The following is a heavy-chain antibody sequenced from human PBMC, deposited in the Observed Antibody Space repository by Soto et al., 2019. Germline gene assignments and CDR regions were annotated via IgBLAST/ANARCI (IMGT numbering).Heavy chain of an antibody. CDR1: GGSISSSSYY. V-gene: IGHV4-39*01. D-gene: IGHD3-10*01. CDR3: ARQAMVRGVPYYYYGMDV. CDR2: IYYSGST. J-gene: IGHJ6*02. Sequence: SETLSLTCTVSGGSISSSSYYSGWIRQPPGKGLEWIGSIYYSGSTYYNPSLKSRVTISVDTSKNQFSLKLSSVTAADTAVYYCARQAMVRGVPYYYYGMDVWGQGTTVTVSS.